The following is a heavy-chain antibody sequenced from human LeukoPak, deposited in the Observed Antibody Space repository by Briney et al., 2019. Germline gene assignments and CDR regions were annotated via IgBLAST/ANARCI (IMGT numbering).Heavy chain of an antibody. Sequence: GESLKISCKGSGYSFTSYWISWVRQLPGKGLEWMGRIDPSDSYTNYSPSFQGHATISADKSISTAYLQWSSLKAPDTAMYYCARRVSSSGWFDPWGQGTLVTVSS. CDR3: ARRVSSSGWFDP. CDR1: GYSFTSYW. D-gene: IGHD6-6*01. CDR2: IDPSDSYT. J-gene: IGHJ5*02. V-gene: IGHV5-10-1*01.